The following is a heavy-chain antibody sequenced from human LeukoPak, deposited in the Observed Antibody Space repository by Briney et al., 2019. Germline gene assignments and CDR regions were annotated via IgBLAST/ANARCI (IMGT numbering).Heavy chain of an antibody. CDR2: IIHSGST. V-gene: IGHV4-34*12. Sequence: SETLSLTCAVYGGSFRGYCWSWIRQPPGKGLEWIGEIIHSGSTNYNPSLKSRVTISVDTSKNQFSLKLSSVTAADTAVYYCARSTPSIAALDYWGQGTLVTVSS. J-gene: IGHJ4*02. CDR1: GGSFRGYC. CDR3: ARSTPSIAALDY. D-gene: IGHD6-6*01.